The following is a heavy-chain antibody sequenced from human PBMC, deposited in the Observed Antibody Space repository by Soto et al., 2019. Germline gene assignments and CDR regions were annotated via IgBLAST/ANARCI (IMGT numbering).Heavy chain of an antibody. CDR1: GYTFTNYG. CDR3: AASYCTNGVCYTWWFDP. J-gene: IGHJ5*02. D-gene: IGHD2-8*01. Sequence: QGHLVQSGADVKKPGASVKVSCKASGYTFTNYGITWVRQAPGQGLEWVGWINAYRGNTNYAQKLQGRVTMTTDTSTSTAYMELTSLRSEDTAVYYCAASYCTNGVCYTWWFDPWGQGTLVTVSS. V-gene: IGHV1-18*01. CDR2: INAYRGNT.